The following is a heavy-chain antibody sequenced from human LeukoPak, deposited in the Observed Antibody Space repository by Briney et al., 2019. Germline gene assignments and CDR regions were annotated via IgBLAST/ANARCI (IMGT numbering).Heavy chain of an antibody. V-gene: IGHV1-8*01. D-gene: IGHD6-19*01. CDR2: MNPNSGNT. Sequence: ASVKVSCKASGYTFTSYDINWVRQATGQGLEWMGWMNPNSGNTGYAQKFQGRVTTTRNTSISTAYMELSSLRSEDTAVYYCARGAYSSGWHYDYWGQGTLVTVSS. CDR3: ARGAYSSGWHYDY. CDR1: GYTFTSYD. J-gene: IGHJ4*02.